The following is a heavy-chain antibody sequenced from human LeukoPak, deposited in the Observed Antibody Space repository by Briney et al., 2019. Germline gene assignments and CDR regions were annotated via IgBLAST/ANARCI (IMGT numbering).Heavy chain of an antibody. CDR2: ISKDGSDK. V-gene: IGHV3-30-3*01. Sequence: GGSLRLSCAASGFTFSDYAMHWVRQAPGKGLEWVAVISKDGSDKYYPGSVRGRFTISRDDSKNTIYLQMDSLRAEDTAVYYCASSFGMDVWGQGTTVTVSS. J-gene: IGHJ6*02. CDR3: ASSFGMDV. CDR1: GFTFSDYA.